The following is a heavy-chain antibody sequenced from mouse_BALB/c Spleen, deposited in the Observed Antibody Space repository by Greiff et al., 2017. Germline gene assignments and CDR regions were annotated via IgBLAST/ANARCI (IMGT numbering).Heavy chain of an antibody. CDR2: IWAGGST. Sequence: VQGVESGPGLVAPSQSLSITCTVSGFSLTSYGVHWVRQPPGKGLEWLGVIWAGGSTNYNSALMSRLSISKDNSKSQVFLKMNSLQTDDTAMYYCARDEGWLLIAYWGQGTLVTVSA. J-gene: IGHJ3*01. CDR1: GFSLTSYG. D-gene: IGHD2-3*01. V-gene: IGHV2-9*02. CDR3: ARDEGWLLIAY.